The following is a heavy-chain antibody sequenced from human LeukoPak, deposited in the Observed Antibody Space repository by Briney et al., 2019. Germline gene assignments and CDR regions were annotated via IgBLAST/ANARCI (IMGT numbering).Heavy chain of an antibody. V-gene: IGHV3-21*01. CDR2: ISSSSYI. J-gene: IGHJ6*03. CDR1: GFTFSSYS. CDR3: ARDTGYSSGWYRREGYMDV. D-gene: IGHD6-19*01. Sequence: GGSLRLSCAASGFTFSSYSMNWVRQAPGKWLEWVSSISSSSYIYYADSVKGRFTISRDNAKNSLYLQMNSLRAEDTAVYYCARDTGYSSGWYRREGYMDVWGKGTTVTVSS.